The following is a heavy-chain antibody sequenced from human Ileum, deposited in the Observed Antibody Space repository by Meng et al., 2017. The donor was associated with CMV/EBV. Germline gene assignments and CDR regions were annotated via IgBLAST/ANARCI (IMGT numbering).Heavy chain of an antibody. J-gene: IGHJ4*02. Sequence: GESLKISCAASGFTFSDYYMSWIRQAPGKGLEWVALLSSDESNEQYADSVKGRFAISRDNSKNTVCLQMNSLRLDDTAVYYCARGTGSGDYLVDYWGQGTLVTVSS. V-gene: IGHV3-30*09. CDR2: LSSDESNE. CDR1: GFTFSDYY. D-gene: IGHD3-10*01. CDR3: ARGTGSGDYLVDY.